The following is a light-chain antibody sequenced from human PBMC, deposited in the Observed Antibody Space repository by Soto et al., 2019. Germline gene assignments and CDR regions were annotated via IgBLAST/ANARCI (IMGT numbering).Light chain of an antibody. CDR1: QSLVHSDGIAY. V-gene: IGKV2-30*02. Sequence: DVVMTQSPLSLPVTLGQPASISCRSNQSLVHSDGIAYFSWFQQRKGRSPRSLIYKVSNRDSGVPARFRGSGSGTDCALQISRVEAEDVGVYYCMQGTHWPITFGQGTRLEIK. CDR2: KVS. CDR3: MQGTHWPIT. J-gene: IGKJ5*01.